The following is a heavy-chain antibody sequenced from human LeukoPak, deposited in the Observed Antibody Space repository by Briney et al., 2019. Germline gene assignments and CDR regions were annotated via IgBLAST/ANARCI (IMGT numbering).Heavy chain of an antibody. V-gene: IGHV4-59*08. CDR3: ARELLYAFDI. J-gene: IGHJ3*02. CDR2: IYYSGST. Sequence: PSETLSLTCTVSGGSISSYYWSWIRQPPGKGLEWIGYIYYSGSTNYNPSLKSRVTISVDTSKNQFSLKLSSVTAADTAVYYCARELLYAFDIWGQGTMVTVSS. D-gene: IGHD1-26*01. CDR1: GGSISSYY.